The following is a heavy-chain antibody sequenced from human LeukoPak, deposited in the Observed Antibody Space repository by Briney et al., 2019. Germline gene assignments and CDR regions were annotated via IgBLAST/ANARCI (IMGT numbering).Heavy chain of an antibody. CDR1: GISLSTSGMC. CDR3: ARKGSAWNYFDY. Sequence: SGPALVKPTQTLTLTCTFSGISLSTSGMCVSWIRQPPGKALEWLARIDWDGDTWYSTSLKTRLTISKDTSKNQVVLTMTNMDPVDTATYYCARKGSAWNYFDYWGQGALVTVSS. J-gene: IGHJ4*02. CDR2: IDWDGDT. V-gene: IGHV2-70*11. D-gene: IGHD6-19*01.